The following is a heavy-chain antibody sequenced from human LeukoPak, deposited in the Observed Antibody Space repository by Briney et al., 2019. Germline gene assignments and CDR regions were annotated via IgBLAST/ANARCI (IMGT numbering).Heavy chain of an antibody. D-gene: IGHD1-26*01. CDR1: GFAFSTNY. V-gene: IGHV3-66*02. Sequence: GGSLRLSCAASGFAFSTNYLSWVRQAPGKGLEWGSVIYSDGSTYYTDSVKGRFTISRDNSKNALYLQMNSLRPEDTAAYYCARDQRSESYYPWGWFDPWGQGTLVTVSS. CDR3: ARDQRSESYYPWGWFDP. J-gene: IGHJ5*02. CDR2: IYSDGST.